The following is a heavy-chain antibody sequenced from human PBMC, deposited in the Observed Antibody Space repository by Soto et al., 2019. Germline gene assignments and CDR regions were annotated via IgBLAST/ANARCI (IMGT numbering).Heavy chain of an antibody. J-gene: IGHJ4*02. CDR2: INPNSGGT. Sequence: ASVKVSCKASGYTFTGYYMHWVRQAPGQGLEWMGWINPNSGGTSYAQKFQGRVTMTRDASISTAYMELSRLRSDDTAVYYCARVLHGYTPFDYWGQVTLVTFYS. CDR3: ARVLHGYTPFDY. D-gene: IGHD5-12*01. V-gene: IGHV1-2*02. CDR1: GYTFTGYY.